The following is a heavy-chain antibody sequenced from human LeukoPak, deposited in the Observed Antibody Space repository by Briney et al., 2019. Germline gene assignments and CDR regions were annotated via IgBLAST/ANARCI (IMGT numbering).Heavy chain of an antibody. CDR1: GFTFNSYG. J-gene: IGHJ4*02. V-gene: IGHV3-30*03. CDR2: ISYDGSNK. D-gene: IGHD1-26*01. CDR3: ATDQKYTGTYFSPRY. Sequence: GGSLRLSCAASGFTFNSYGIHWVRQAPGKGLEWVAVISYDGSNKYYADSVKGRFTISRDNSQNTLYLQMNSLRADDTAVYYCATDQKYTGTYFSPRYWGQGTLVTVSS.